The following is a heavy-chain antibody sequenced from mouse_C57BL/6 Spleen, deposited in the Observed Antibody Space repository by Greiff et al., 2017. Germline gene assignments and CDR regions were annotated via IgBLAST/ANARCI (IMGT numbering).Heavy chain of an antibody. V-gene: IGHV1-64*01. CDR3: ASSGFRGGYAMDY. CDR1: GYTFTSYW. J-gene: IGHJ4*01. CDR2: IHPNSGST. Sequence: VQLQQPGAELVKPGASVKLSCKASGYTFTSYWMHWVKQRPGQGLAWIGMIHPNSGSTNYNEKFKSKATLTVDKSSSTAYMQLSSLTSEDSAVYYCASSGFRGGYAMDYWGQGTSVTGSS. D-gene: IGHD3-2*02.